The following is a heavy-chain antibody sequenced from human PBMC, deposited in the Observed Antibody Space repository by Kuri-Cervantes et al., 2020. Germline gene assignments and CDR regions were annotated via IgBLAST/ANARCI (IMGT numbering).Heavy chain of an antibody. Sequence: GESPKISCAASGFTFSSYAMSWVRQAPGKGLEWVSAISGSGGSTYYADSVKGRFTISRDNSKNTLYLQMNSLRAEDTAVYYCAKERREHIVVVTALDYWGQGTLVTVSS. CDR1: GFTFSSYA. J-gene: IGHJ4*02. D-gene: IGHD2-21*02. CDR3: AKERREHIVVVTALDY. CDR2: ISGSGGST. V-gene: IGHV3-23*01.